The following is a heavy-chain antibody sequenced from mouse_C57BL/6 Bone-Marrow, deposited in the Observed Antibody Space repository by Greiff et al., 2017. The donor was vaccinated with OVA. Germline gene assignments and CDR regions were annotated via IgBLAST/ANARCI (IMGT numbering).Heavy chain of an antibody. CDR2: ICSGGST. Sequence: VQLQQSGPGLVQPSQSLSITCPFSDFSLPTYGVHWVRQSPGKGLEWLGVICSGGSTDYTAAFISSLSISPDHSKSQVFFKMNSLQADDTDIYYCARSTMVPGADWGQGTLVTVSA. CDR1: DFSLPTYG. D-gene: IGHD2-2*01. J-gene: IGHJ3*01. V-gene: IGHV2-2*01. CDR3: ARSTMVPGAD.